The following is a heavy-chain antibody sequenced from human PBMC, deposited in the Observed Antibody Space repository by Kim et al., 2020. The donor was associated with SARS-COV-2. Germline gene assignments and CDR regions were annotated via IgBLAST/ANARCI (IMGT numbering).Heavy chain of an antibody. Sequence: GGSLRLSCAASGFTFSNYWMHWDRQAPGKGLVWVSRINTDGSSTNYADSVKGRFTISRDNAKNTLYLQMNSLRAEDTAVYYCASARGYDFDYWGQGTLVTVSS. J-gene: IGHJ4*02. CDR2: INTDGSST. CDR1: GFTFSNYW. D-gene: IGHD3-22*01. CDR3: ASARGYDFDY. V-gene: IGHV3-74*01.